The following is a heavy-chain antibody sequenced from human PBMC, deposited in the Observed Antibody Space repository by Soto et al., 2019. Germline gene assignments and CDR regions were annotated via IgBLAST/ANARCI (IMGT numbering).Heavy chain of an antibody. D-gene: IGHD1-1*01. J-gene: IGHJ4*02. CDR2: ISWDGGST. V-gene: IGHV3-43*01. CDR1: GFTFDDYT. CDR3: AKALKGDNWNDHFDY. Sequence: GGSLRLFCAASGFTFDDYTMHWVRQAPGKGLEWVSLISWDGGSTYYADSVKGRFTISRDNSKNSLYLQMNSLRTEDTALYYCAKALKGDNWNDHFDYWGQGTLVTVSS.